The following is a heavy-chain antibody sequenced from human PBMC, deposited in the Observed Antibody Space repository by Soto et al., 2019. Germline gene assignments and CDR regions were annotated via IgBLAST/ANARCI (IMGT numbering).Heavy chain of an antibody. CDR1: GFTFSSYG. D-gene: IGHD5-18*01. V-gene: IGHV3-30*18. J-gene: IGHJ4*02. CDR2: RSYDGSNK. CDR3: AKDPGRSGYSYGDY. Sequence: QVQLVESGGGVVQPGRSLRLSCAASGFTFSSYGMHWVRQAPGKGLERVAVRSYDGSNKYYADSVKGRFTISRDNSKNTLYLQMNSLRAEDTAVYYCAKDPGRSGYSYGDYWGQGTLVTVSS.